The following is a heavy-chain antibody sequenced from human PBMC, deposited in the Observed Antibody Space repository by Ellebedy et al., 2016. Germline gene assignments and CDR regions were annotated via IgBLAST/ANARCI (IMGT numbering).Heavy chain of an antibody. Sequence: SETLSLTCTVSGGSISSGGYYWSWIRQHPGKGLEWIGYIYYSGSTYYNPSLKSRVTISVDTSKNQFSLKLSSVTAADTAVYYCARGYDFWSGYKEGNWFDPWGQGTLVTVSS. J-gene: IGHJ5*02. CDR2: IYYSGST. V-gene: IGHV4-31*03. CDR3: ARGYDFWSGYKEGNWFDP. D-gene: IGHD3-3*01. CDR1: GGSISSGGYY.